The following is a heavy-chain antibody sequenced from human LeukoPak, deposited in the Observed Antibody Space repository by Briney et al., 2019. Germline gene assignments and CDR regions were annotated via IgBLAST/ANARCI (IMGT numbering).Heavy chain of an antibody. Sequence: GGSLRLSCAASGFTFSSYAMHWVRQAPGKGLEWVAVISYDGSNKYYADSVKGRFTISRDNSKNTLYLQMNSLRAEDTAVYYCAGDTYYYDSSGYYYDYWGQGTLVTVSS. J-gene: IGHJ4*02. V-gene: IGHV3-30-3*01. D-gene: IGHD3-22*01. CDR3: AGDTYYYDSSGYYYDY. CDR1: GFTFSSYA. CDR2: ISYDGSNK.